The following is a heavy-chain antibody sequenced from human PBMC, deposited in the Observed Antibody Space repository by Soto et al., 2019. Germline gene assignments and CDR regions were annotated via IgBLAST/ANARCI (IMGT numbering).Heavy chain of an antibody. Sequence: EVQLVESGGGLVQPGGSLRLSCAASGFTFSSYWMSWVRQAPGKGLEWVANIKQDGSEKYYVDSVKGRFTISRDNAKNSMYLQMNRLRAEDTAVYYCASGDYDYVWGSPRDAFDIWGQGTMVTVSS. CDR3: ASGDYDYVWGSPRDAFDI. J-gene: IGHJ3*02. D-gene: IGHD3-16*01. CDR2: IKQDGSEK. CDR1: GFTFSSYW. V-gene: IGHV3-7*03.